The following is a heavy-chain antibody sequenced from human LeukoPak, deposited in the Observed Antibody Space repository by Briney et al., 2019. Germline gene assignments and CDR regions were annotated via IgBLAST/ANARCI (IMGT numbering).Heavy chain of an antibody. CDR3: ARGYSRYSGWYSLSSYYFDY. D-gene: IGHD6-19*01. CDR1: GGSFSSYY. V-gene: IGHV4-39*07. CDR2: IYYSGST. Sequence: SETLSLTCAVYGGSFSSYYWGWIRQPPGKGREWIGSIYYSGSTYYNPSLKSRVTISVDTSKNQFSLKLSSVTAADTAVYYCARGYSRYSGWYSLSSYYFDYWGQGTLVTVSS. J-gene: IGHJ4*02.